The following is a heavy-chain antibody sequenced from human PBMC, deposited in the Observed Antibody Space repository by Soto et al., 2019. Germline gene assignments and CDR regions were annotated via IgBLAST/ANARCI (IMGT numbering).Heavy chain of an antibody. D-gene: IGHD3-3*01. Sequence: EVQLVETGGGLIQPGGSLRLSCAASGFTVSSNNMSWVRQAPGKGLEWVSVIYSGGSTYYADSVKGRFTISRDNSKNTLYLQMNSLRAEDTAVYYCARNDFWSGFYYYYGMDVWGQGTTVTVSS. J-gene: IGHJ6*02. CDR2: IYSGGST. CDR3: ARNDFWSGFYYYYGMDV. CDR1: GFTVSSNN. V-gene: IGHV3-53*02.